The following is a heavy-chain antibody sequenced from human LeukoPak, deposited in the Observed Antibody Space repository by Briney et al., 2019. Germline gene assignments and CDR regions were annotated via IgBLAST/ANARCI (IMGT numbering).Heavy chain of an antibody. Sequence: ASVTVSCKASGYTFTGYYMYWVRQAPGQGLEWMGWINPNSGDTNYAQNFQGRVTMTRDSSISTAYMDLSRLRSDDTAVYYCARRAGYKPVDNRGQRTLVTVSS. D-gene: IGHD5-24*01. V-gene: IGHV1-2*02. CDR1: GYTFTGYY. J-gene: IGHJ4*02. CDR3: ARRAGYKPVDN. CDR2: INPNSGDT.